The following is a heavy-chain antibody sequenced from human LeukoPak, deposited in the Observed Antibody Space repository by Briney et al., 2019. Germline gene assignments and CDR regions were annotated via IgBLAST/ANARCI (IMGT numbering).Heavy chain of an antibody. Sequence: ASVKVSCKASGYTFTSFGITWVRRAPGQGLEWMGWISTYNGNTNYAQKFQGRVTITTDESTSTAYMELSSLRSEDTAVYYCARDRRYSYGLGWFDPWGQGTLVTVSS. J-gene: IGHJ5*02. CDR2: ISTYNGNT. D-gene: IGHD5-18*01. CDR1: GYTFTSFG. CDR3: ARDRRYSYGLGWFDP. V-gene: IGHV1-18*01.